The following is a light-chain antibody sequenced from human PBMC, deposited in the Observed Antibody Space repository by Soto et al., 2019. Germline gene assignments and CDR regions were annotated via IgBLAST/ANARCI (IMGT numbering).Light chain of an antibody. V-gene: IGKV3-20*01. CDR1: QSVSSSY. CDR3: QQYGSSPYT. J-gene: IGKJ2*01. CDR2: GAS. Sequence: EIVLTQSPGTLSLSPGERATLSCRASQSVSSSYLAWYQQKHGQAPRLLIYGASSRATGIPDRFSGSGSGTDFTLTISRLGPEDCAVYYCQQYGSSPYTFGQGTKLEIK.